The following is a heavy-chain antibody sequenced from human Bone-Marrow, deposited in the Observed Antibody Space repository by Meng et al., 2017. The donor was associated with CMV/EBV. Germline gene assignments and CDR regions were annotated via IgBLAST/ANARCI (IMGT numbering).Heavy chain of an antibody. J-gene: IGHJ6*02. CDR3: ARRESYQQGYGMDV. Sequence: GESLKISCAASGFTFSSYSMSWIRQAPGKGLEWLSYISGSGSTIYYADSVKGRFTISRDNAKNSLSLQMNSLRAEDTAVYYCARRESYQQGYGMDVWGQGTTVTVSS. CDR1: GFTFSSYS. CDR2: ISGSGSTI. V-gene: IGHV3-48*04. D-gene: IGHD2-2*01.